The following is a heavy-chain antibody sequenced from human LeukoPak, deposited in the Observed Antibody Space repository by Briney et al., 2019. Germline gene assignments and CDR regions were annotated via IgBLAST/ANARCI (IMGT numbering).Heavy chain of an antibody. CDR1: GFTFSSYS. D-gene: IGHD6-19*01. V-gene: IGHV3-21*01. CDR3: AREESGWYPGASDY. CDR2: ISSSSSYI. Sequence: PGGSLRLPCAASGFTFSSYSMNWVRQAPGKGLEWVSSISSSSSYIYYADSVKGRFTISRDNAKNSLYLQMNSLRAEDTAVYYCAREESGWYPGASDYWGQGTLVTVSS. J-gene: IGHJ4*02.